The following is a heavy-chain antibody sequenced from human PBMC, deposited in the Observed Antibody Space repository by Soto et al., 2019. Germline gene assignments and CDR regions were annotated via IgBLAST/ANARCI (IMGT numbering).Heavy chain of an antibody. CDR3: AKVGSSPGGYYYYYMDV. CDR1: GFTFSSYA. Sequence: EVQLLESGGGLVQPGGSLRLSCAASGFTFSSYAMSWVRQAPGKGLEWDSAISGSGGSTYYADSVKGRFTISRDNSKNTLYLQMNSLRAEDTAVYYCAKVGSSPGGYYYYYMDVWGKGTTVTVSS. CDR2: ISGSGGST. D-gene: IGHD6-6*01. J-gene: IGHJ6*03. V-gene: IGHV3-23*01.